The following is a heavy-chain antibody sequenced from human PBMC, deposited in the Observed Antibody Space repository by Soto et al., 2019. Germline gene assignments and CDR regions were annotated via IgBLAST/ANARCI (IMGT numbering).Heavy chain of an antibody. Sequence: GGSLRLSCSASGFTFSSYAMHWVRQAPGKGLEYVSAISSNGGSTYYADSVKGRFTISRDNSKNTLYLQMSSLRAEDTAVYYCVKSSGGQQRTAKVYYYDYGMDVWGQGTTVTVSS. CDR1: GFTFSSYA. CDR3: VKSSGGQQRTAKVYYYDYGMDV. D-gene: IGHD6-13*01. CDR2: ISSNGGST. V-gene: IGHV3-64D*08. J-gene: IGHJ6*02.